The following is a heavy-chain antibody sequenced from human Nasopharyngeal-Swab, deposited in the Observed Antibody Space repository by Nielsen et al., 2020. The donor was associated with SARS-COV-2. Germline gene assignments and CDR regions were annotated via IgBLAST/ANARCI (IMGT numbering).Heavy chain of an antibody. D-gene: IGHD1-1*01. CDR2: IIPIPGIA. CDR1: GGTFSSYA. CDR3: ISQLERQYYFDY. Sequence: SVKVSCKASGGTFSSYAISWVRQAPGQGLEWMGRIIPIPGIANYAQKFQGRVTITADKSTSTAYMELSSLRSEDTAVYYCISQLERQYYFDYWGQGTLVTVSS. V-gene: IGHV1-69*04. J-gene: IGHJ4*02.